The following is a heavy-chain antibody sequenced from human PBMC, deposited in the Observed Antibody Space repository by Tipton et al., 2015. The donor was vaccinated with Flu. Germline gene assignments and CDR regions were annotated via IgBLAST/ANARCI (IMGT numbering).Heavy chain of an antibody. D-gene: IGHD3-10*01. CDR1: GFTFSGYG. CDR2: IRHDESDK. J-gene: IGHJ3*01. CDR3: ARDKSVRRGFDF. V-gene: IGHV3-30*02. Sequence: SLRLSCAASGFTFSGYGMHWVRQAPGKGLEWVAFIRHDESDKYYADSVKGRFTISRDNSKNALYLLITSLRPEDTGVYYCARDKSVRRGFDFWGQGTMVTVSS.